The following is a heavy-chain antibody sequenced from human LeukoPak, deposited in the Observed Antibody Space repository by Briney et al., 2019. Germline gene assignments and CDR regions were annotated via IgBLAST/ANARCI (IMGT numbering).Heavy chain of an antibody. J-gene: IGHJ5*02. CDR3: AKGGLVHRFDP. Sequence: GGSLRLSCAASGFPFSRYAMSWVREAPGKVLEWVSGISGSGDNTYYADSVKGRFTISRDNSKNTLYLQMNSLRADDTAVYYCAKGGLVHRFDPWGQGTLVTVSS. D-gene: IGHD4/OR15-4a*01. V-gene: IGHV3-23*01. CDR1: GFPFSRYA. CDR2: ISGSGDNT.